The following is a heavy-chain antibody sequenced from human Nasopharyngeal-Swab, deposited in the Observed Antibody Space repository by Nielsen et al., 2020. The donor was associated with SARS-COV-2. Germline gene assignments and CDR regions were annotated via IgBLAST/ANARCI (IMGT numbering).Heavy chain of an antibody. CDR3: ARDEGGGWRP. D-gene: IGHD6-19*01. CDR2: ISYDGSNK. V-gene: IGHV3-30-3*01. J-gene: IGHJ4*02. CDR1: GFTFSSYA. Sequence: GGSLRLSCAASGFTFSSYAMHWVRQAPGKGLEWVAVISYDGSNKYYADSVKGRFTISRDNSKNALYLQMNSLRAEDTAVYYCARDEGGGWRPWGQGTLVTVSS.